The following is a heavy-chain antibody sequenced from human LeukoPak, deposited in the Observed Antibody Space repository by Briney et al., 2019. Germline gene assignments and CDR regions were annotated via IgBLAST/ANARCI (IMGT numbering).Heavy chain of an antibody. V-gene: IGHV1-2*02. CDR3: ARVGGYFDWLLYYY. CDR2: INPSSGGT. J-gene: IGHJ4*02. CDR1: GYTFTGYY. D-gene: IGHD3-9*01. Sequence: GASVKVSCKASGYTFTGYYMHWVRQAPGQGLEWMGWINPSSGGTNYAQKFQGRVTMTRDTSISTAYMELSRLRSDDTAVYYCARVGGYFDWLLYYYWGQGTLVTVSS.